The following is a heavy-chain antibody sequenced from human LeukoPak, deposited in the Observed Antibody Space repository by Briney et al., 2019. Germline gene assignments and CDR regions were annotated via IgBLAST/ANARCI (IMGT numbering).Heavy chain of an antibody. J-gene: IGHJ4*02. CDR1: GYTLTELS. CDR3: ATAFVVTMVRGAKCFDY. CDR2: FDPEDGET. Sequence: GASVKVSCKVFGYTLTELSMHWVRQAPGKGLEWMGGFDPEDGETIYAQKFQGRVTMTEDTSAHIAYMELSSLRSEDTAVYYCATAFVVTMVRGAKCFDYWGQGTLVTVSS. V-gene: IGHV1-24*01. D-gene: IGHD3-10*01.